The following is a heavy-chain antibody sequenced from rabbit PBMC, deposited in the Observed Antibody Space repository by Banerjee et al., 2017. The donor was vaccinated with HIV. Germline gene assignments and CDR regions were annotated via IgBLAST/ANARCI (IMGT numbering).Heavy chain of an antibody. CDR1: GFSFSSSYY. D-gene: IGHD2-1*01. CDR3: AIGNYGVSDYLSL. CDR2: IYTDSSGST. J-gene: IGHJ6*01. V-gene: IGHV1S40*01. Sequence: QSLEESGGDLVKPGASLTLTCTASGFSFSSSYYMCWVRQAPGKGLEWIGCIYTDSSGSTWYASWAKGRFTISKASSTTVTLQMTSLTAADTATYFCAIGNYGVSDYLSLWGPGTLVTVS.